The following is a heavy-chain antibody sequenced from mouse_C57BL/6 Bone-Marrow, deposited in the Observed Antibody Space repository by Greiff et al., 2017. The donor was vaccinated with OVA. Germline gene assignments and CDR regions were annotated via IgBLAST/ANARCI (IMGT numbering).Heavy chain of an antibody. Sequence: EVHLVESGGGLVQPGGSLKLSCAASGFTFSDYYMYWVRQTPEKRLEWVAYISNGGGSTYYPDTVKGRFTISRDNAKNTLYLQMSRLKSEDTAMYYCASLYGNHWYFDVWGTGTTVTVSS. CDR2: ISNGGGST. CDR3: ASLYGNHWYFDV. V-gene: IGHV5-12*01. D-gene: IGHD2-1*01. J-gene: IGHJ1*03. CDR1: GFTFSDYY.